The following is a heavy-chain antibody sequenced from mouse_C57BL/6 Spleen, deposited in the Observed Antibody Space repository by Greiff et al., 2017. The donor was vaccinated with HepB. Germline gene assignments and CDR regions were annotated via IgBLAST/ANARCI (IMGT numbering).Heavy chain of an antibody. CDR1: GYAFSSSW. Sequence: VQLQQSGPELVKPGASVKISCKASGYAFSSSWMNWVKQRPGKGLEWIGRIYPGDGDTNYNGKFKDKATLTADKSSSTAYMQLSSLTSEDSAVYCGARDGYNEDFDVWGAGTTVTVSS. CDR3: ARDGYNEDFDV. D-gene: IGHD2-3*01. J-gene: IGHJ1*01. V-gene: IGHV1-82*01. CDR2: IYPGDGDT.